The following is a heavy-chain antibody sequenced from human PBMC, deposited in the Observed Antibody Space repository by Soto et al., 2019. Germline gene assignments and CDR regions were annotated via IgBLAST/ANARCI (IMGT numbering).Heavy chain of an antibody. CDR3: ARGGWRHIDY. CDR1: GCSISTYY. Sequence: SETLSLTCTVSGCSISTYYWSWIRQPPGKGLEWIGYFYYSGSTNYNPSLKSRVTISVDTSKNQFSLKLSSVTAADTAVYYCARGGWRHIDYWGQGTLVTVSS. CDR2: FYYSGST. D-gene: IGHD3-3*01. V-gene: IGHV4-59*08. J-gene: IGHJ4*02.